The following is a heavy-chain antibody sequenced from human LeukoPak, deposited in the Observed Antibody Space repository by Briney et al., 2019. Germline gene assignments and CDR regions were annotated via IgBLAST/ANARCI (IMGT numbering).Heavy chain of an antibody. CDR1: GFTFSSYW. CDR2: IKPDGSEE. CDR3: VRASRELLRDY. D-gene: IGHD1-26*01. Sequence: GGSLRLSCAASGFTFSSYWMTWVSQAPGKGLEWVANIKPDGSEEYYVDSVKGRFTISRVNAKNSLYLQMNSLRAEDTAVYYCVRASRELLRDYWGQGTLVTVSS. J-gene: IGHJ4*02. V-gene: IGHV3-7*01.